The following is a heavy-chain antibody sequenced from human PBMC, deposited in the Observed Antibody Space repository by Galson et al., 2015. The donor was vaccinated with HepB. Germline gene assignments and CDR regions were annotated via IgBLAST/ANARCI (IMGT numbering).Heavy chain of an antibody. V-gene: IGHV1-18*04. Sequence: SVKVSCKASGYTFTYYGITWVRQAPGQGLEWMGWISPPDGKTKSAQRVQGRVTLTADTPTNTAYMDLRRLTSDDTAVYYCARPSDVGLDHWGQGTLVTVSS. CDR1: GYTFTYYG. CDR2: ISPPDGKT. CDR3: ARPSDVGLDH. D-gene: IGHD1-26*01. J-gene: IGHJ5*02.